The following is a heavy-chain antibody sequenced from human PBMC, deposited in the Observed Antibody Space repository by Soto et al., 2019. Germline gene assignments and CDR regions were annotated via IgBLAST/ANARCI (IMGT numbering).Heavy chain of an antibody. D-gene: IGHD2-21*01. V-gene: IGHV1-18*01. Sequence: ASVKVSCKASGYTFTSYGISWVRQAPGQGLEWMGWISAYNGNTNYAQKLQGRVTMTTDTSTSTAYMELRSLRSDDTAVYYCARVASWRRSSYYYGMDVWGQGTTVTVSS. CDR2: ISAYNGNT. CDR3: ARVASWRRSSYYYGMDV. CDR1: GYTFTSYG. J-gene: IGHJ6*02.